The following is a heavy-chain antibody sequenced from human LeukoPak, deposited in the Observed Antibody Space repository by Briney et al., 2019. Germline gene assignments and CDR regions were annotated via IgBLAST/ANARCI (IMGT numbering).Heavy chain of an antibody. CDR3: ARDRYSSSWDY. CDR2: ISSSGSTI. J-gene: IGHJ4*02. D-gene: IGHD6-13*01. Sequence: GGSLRLSCAASGFTFSDYYMSWIRQAPGKGLEWVSYISSSGSTIYYADSVKGRFTISRDNSKNTLYLQMNSLRAEDTAVYYCARDRYSSSWDYWGQGTLVTVSS. CDR1: GFTFSDYY. V-gene: IGHV3-11*04.